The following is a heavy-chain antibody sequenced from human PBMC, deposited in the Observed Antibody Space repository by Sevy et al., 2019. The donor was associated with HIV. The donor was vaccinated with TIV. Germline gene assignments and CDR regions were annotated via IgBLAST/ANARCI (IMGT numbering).Heavy chain of an antibody. Sequence: GGSLRLSCAASGFTFSNYAMSWVRQTPGKGLEWVSGISGSADATYYTDYVKGRFTISRDNSKNSVYLQMNSLRAEDTAVYYCVKEVSQYSYSDYWGQGTLVTVSS. D-gene: IGHD5-18*01. V-gene: IGHV3-23*01. CDR2: ISGSADAT. CDR3: VKEVSQYSYSDY. CDR1: GFTFSNYA. J-gene: IGHJ4*02.